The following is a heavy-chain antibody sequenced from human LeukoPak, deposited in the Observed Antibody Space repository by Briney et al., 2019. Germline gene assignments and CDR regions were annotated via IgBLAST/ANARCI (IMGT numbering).Heavy chain of an antibody. Sequence: SETLSLTCTVSGGSSRSYFWHWIRQPAGKGLERVGRIYSNGNTNYNPSLKRRLTMSLDTSKKQFSLRMTSVTAADTAVYYCARERGDAVDAFDIWGQGTVVTVSS. CDR1: GGSSRSYF. J-gene: IGHJ3*02. CDR2: IYSNGNT. V-gene: IGHV4-4*07. CDR3: ARERGDAVDAFDI. D-gene: IGHD3-16*01.